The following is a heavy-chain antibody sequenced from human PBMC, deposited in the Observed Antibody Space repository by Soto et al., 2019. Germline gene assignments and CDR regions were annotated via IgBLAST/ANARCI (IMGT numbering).Heavy chain of an antibody. J-gene: IGHJ6*02. CDR1: GFTFSDYY. V-gene: IGHV3-11*01. CDR3: ARATGYSDFWSGYYWQDTYGMDV. Sequence: QVQLVESGGGLVKPGGTLRLSCAASGFTFSDYYMSWIRQAPGKGLEWVSYISSSGSTIYYADSVKGRFTISRDNAKNSLYLQMNSLRAEDTGVYCCARATGYSDFWSGYYWQDTYGMDVWGQGTTVTVSS. D-gene: IGHD3-3*01. CDR2: ISSSGSTI.